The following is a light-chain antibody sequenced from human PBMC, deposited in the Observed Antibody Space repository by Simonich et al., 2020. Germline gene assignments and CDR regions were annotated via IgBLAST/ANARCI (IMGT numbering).Light chain of an antibody. V-gene: IGKV1-39*01. Sequence: DIQMTQSPSSLSASVGNRVTITCRASQSISSYLNWYQQEPGQAPKLLIYAASILQSWVPSRFSGSGSGTDFTLTISSLQPEDFATYYWQQANSFPLTFGGGTKVEIK. CDR1: QSISSY. CDR2: AAS. CDR3: QQANSFPLT. J-gene: IGKJ4*01.